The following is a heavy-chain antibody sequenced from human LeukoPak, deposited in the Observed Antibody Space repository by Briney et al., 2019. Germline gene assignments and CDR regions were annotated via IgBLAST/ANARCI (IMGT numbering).Heavy chain of an antibody. CDR1: GFTVSSNY. J-gene: IGHJ4*02. V-gene: IGHV3-66*02. CDR2: IYSGGST. D-gene: IGHD3-9*01. CDR3: ARDFDQGGAAYYFNY. Sequence: GGSLRLSCAASGFTVSSNYMSWVRQAPGKGLEWVSVIYSGGSTYYADSVKGRFTISRDNSKNTLYLQMNSLRAEDTAVYYCARDFDQGGAAYYFNYWGQGTLVTVSS.